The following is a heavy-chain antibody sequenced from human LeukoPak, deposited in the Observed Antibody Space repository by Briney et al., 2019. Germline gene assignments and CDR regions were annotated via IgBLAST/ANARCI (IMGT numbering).Heavy chain of an antibody. D-gene: IGHD1-26*01. J-gene: IGHJ4*02. CDR2: IYHSGST. CDR1: GYSISSGYY. CDR3: ARATKWYFDY. Sequence: SETLSLTCTVSGYSISSGYYWGWIRQPPGKGLEWIGSIYHSGSTYYNPSLKSRVTISVDTSKNQFSLKLSSVTAAGTAVYYCARATKWYFDYWGQGTLVTVSS. V-gene: IGHV4-38-2*02.